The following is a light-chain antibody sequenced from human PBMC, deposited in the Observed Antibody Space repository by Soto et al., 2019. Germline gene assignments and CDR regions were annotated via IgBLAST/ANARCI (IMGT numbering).Light chain of an antibody. Sequence: DIQMTQSPSTLLASGGDRVTITCRASQSISIWLAWYQQKPGKAPNLLIYKASSLESGVPSRFSGSGSGTEFTLTISSLQTDDFATYHCQQYINRWTFGQGTKVEIK. J-gene: IGKJ1*01. V-gene: IGKV1-5*03. CDR2: KAS. CDR3: QQYINRWT. CDR1: QSISIW.